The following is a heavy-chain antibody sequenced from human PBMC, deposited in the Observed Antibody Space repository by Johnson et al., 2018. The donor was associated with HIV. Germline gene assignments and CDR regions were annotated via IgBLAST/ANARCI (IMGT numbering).Heavy chain of an antibody. D-gene: IGHD3-22*01. CDR3: ARDRSITMIVVVSGAFDI. J-gene: IGHJ3*02. Sequence: VQLVESGGGVVQPGRSLRLSCAASGFTFSSYAMHWVRQAPGKGLEWVAVISYDGSNKYYADSVKGRFTISRENSKNTLYLQMNSLRAEETAVYYCARDRSITMIVVVSGAFDIWGQGTMVTVSS. V-gene: IGHV3-30*04. CDR1: GFTFSSYA. CDR2: ISYDGSNK.